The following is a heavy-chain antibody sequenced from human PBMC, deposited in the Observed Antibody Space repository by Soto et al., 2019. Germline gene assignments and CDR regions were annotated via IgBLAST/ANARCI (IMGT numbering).Heavy chain of an antibody. Sequence: SETLSLTCAVYGGSFSGYYWSWIRQPPGKGLEWIGEINHSGSTNYNPSLKSRVTISVDTSKNQFSLKLSSVTAADTAVYYCARGDSSSSWNWFDPWGQGTLVTVSS. J-gene: IGHJ5*02. CDR2: INHSGST. V-gene: IGHV4-34*01. CDR3: ARGDSSSSWNWFDP. D-gene: IGHD6-6*01. CDR1: GGSFSGYY.